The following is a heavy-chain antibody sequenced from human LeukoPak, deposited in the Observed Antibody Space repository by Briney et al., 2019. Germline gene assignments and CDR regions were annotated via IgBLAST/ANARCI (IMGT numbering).Heavy chain of an antibody. D-gene: IGHD6-6*01. CDR1: GGSFSGYY. CDR2: INHSGST. J-gene: IGHJ6*02. V-gene: IGHV4-34*01. CDR3: ARDSSSSSYGMDV. Sequence: NTSETLSLTCAVYGGSFSGYYWSWIRQPPGKGLEWIGEINHSGSTNYNPSLKSRVTISVDTSKNQFSLKLSSVTAADTAVYYCARDSSSSSYGMDVWGQGTTVTVSS.